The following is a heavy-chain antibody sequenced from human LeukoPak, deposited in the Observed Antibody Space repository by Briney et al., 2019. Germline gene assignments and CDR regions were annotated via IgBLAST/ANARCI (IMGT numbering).Heavy chain of an antibody. V-gene: IGHV3-30*04. Sequence: GGSLRLSCAASGFTFSSYAMHWVRQAPGKGLEWVAVISYDGSNKYYADSVKGRFTISRDNSKNTLYLQMNSLRAEDTAVYYCARESPYYDILTGYEKGPGDYWGQGTLVTVSS. D-gene: IGHD3-9*01. CDR3: ARESPYYDILTGYEKGPGDY. CDR2: ISYDGSNK. J-gene: IGHJ4*02. CDR1: GFTFSSYA.